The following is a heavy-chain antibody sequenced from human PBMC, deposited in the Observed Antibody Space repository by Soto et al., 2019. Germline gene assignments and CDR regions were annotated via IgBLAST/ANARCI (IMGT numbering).Heavy chain of an antibody. CDR1: GFTFSSYE. J-gene: IGHJ4*02. CDR3: ASGYSSGWYLNGGYFDY. Sequence: VGSLRLSCAASGFTFSSYEMNWVRQAPGKGLEWVSYISSSGSTIYYADSVKGRFTISRDNAKNSLYLQMNSLRAEDTAVYYCASGYSSGWYLNGGYFDYWGQGTLVTVSS. CDR2: ISSSGSTI. V-gene: IGHV3-48*03. D-gene: IGHD6-19*01.